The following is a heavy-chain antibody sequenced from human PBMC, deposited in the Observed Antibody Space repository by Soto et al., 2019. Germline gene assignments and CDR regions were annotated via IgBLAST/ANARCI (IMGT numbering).Heavy chain of an antibody. CDR1: GFTFSSYA. CDR2: ISGSGGST. V-gene: IGHV3-23*01. Sequence: EVQLLESGGGLVQPGGSLRLSCAASGFTFSSYAMSWVRQAPGKGLEWVSAISGSGGSTYYADSVKGRFTISRDNSKNKLYLQMNSLRAEDTAVYYCANLAVTTFVLPIWYFDLWGRGTLVTVSS. CDR3: ANLAVTTFVLPIWYFDL. J-gene: IGHJ2*01. D-gene: IGHD4-17*01.